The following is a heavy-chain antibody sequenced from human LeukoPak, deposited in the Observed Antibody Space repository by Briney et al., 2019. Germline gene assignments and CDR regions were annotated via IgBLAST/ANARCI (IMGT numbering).Heavy chain of an antibody. CDR1: GNYW. V-gene: IGHV3-74*01. J-gene: IGHJ6*02. D-gene: IGHD3-16*01. CDR2: INSDGSWT. CDR3: ARGGGLDV. Sequence: GGSLRLSCAASGNYWMHWVRQAPGKGLVWVSHINSDGSWTTYVDSVKGRFTISRDNAKNSLYLQMSNLRAEDTAVYFCARGGGLDVWGQGATVTVSS.